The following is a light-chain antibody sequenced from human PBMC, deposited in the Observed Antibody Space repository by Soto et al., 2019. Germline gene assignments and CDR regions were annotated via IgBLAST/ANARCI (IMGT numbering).Light chain of an antibody. V-gene: IGLV2-11*01. Sequence: ALTQPASVSGSPGQSITISCTGTSSDVGGYNYVSWYQQHPGKAPKLMIYDVSKRPSGVPDRFSGSKSGNTASLTISGLQAEDEADYYCCSYAGSYTYVFGTGTKVTVL. CDR2: DVS. CDR3: CSYAGSYTYV. CDR1: SSDVGGYNY. J-gene: IGLJ1*01.